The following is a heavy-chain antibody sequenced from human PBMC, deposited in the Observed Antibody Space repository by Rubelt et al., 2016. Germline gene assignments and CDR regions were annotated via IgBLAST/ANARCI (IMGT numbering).Heavy chain of an antibody. CDR1: GFTFSSHW. CDR3: ARDATGFRAFDY. CDR2: INTDGSRT. D-gene: IGHD1-1*01. V-gene: IGHV3-74*03. Sequence: EVQLVESGGGLVQPGGSLRLSCAASGFTFSSHWIHWVRQAPGKGLVWVSRINTDGSRTTYEDSVEGRFTISRDNARNTVYLQINILGGDDTAVYYCARDATGFRAFDYWGQGTLVTVSS. J-gene: IGHJ4*02.